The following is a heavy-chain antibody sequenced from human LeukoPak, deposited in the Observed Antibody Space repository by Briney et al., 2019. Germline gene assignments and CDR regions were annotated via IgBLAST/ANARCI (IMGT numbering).Heavy chain of an antibody. CDR3: AKDRPPSGPMAD. V-gene: IGHV3-33*06. CDR1: GFTLSSYG. CDR2: IWTDGTTN. J-gene: IGHJ4*02. Sequence: PGGSLRLSCAASGFTLSSYGMHWVRQAPGKGLEWVAVIWTDGTTNYYADPVKGRFTISRDDSRNTLYLQMISLRAEDTAVYYCAKDRPPSGPMADWGQGTLVTVSS. D-gene: IGHD6-19*01.